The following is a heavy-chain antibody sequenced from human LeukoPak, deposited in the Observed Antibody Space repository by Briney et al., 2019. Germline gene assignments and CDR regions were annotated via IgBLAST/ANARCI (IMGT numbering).Heavy chain of an antibody. CDR3: ARRVDSYWFFDY. V-gene: IGHV5-51*01. CDR2: IYPGDSDT. Sequence: GGSLRLSCAASGFSFSSYGMSWVRQAPGKGLEWMGIIYPGDSDTRYIPSFQGQVTISADKSINTAYLQWSSLKASDTAMYYCARRVDSYWFFDYWGQGTLVTVSS. CDR1: GFSFSSYG. D-gene: IGHD1-26*01. J-gene: IGHJ4*02.